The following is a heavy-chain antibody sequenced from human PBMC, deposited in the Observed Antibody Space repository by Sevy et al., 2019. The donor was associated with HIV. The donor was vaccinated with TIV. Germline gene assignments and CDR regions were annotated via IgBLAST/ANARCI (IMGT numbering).Heavy chain of an antibody. J-gene: IGHJ4*02. CDR3: ASGTRDGYGTWAY. Sequence: GGSLRLSCAASGFTVSSSYMTWIRQAPGKGLEWVSVIYSGGSIYYGDSVKGRFTISRDNSKNTVSLQMNSLRAEDTAVYYSASGTRDGYGTWAYWGQGTLVTVSS. CDR2: IYSGGSI. D-gene: IGHD1-7*01. CDR1: GFTVSSSY. V-gene: IGHV3-53*01.